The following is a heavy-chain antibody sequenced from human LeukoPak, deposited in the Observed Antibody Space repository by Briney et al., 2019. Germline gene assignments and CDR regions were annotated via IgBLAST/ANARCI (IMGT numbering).Heavy chain of an antibody. CDR1: GFTFSSYA. V-gene: IGHV3-23*01. J-gene: IGHJ4*02. D-gene: IGHD5-18*01. CDR2: ITGSGGNT. Sequence: GGSLGLSCAASGFTFSSYAMSWVRQAPGKGLEWVSDITGSGGNTYYADSVKGRFTISRDNSKNTLYLQMNSLRAEDTAVYYCAKHPHTAMVTSNFDYWGQGTLVTVSS. CDR3: AKHPHTAMVTSNFDY.